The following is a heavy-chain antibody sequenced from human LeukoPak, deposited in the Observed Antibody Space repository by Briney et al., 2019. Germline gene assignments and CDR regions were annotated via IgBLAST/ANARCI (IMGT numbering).Heavy chain of an antibody. D-gene: IGHD5-12*01. CDR2: ISSSSSTI. Sequence: GGSLRLSCAASGFTFSSYSMNWVRQAPGKGLEWVSYISSSSSTIYYADSVKGRFTISRDNAKNSLYLQMNSLRAEDTAVYYCARGDIVATIMSDYWGQGTLVTVSS. CDR1: GFTFSSYS. CDR3: ARGDIVATIMSDY. V-gene: IGHV3-48*04. J-gene: IGHJ4*02.